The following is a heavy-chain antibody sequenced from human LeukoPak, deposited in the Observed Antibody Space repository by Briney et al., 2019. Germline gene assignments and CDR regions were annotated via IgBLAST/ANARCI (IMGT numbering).Heavy chain of an antibody. CDR1: AESISSTD. J-gene: IGHJ4*02. D-gene: IGHD5-18*01. CDR3: ARDGHIYGTDY. CDR2: IYYSGST. V-gene: IGHV4-59*01. Sequence: SETLSLTCTVFAESISSTDCSSVRQPPGKGLEWIGYIYYSGSTNYNPSLKSRVTISVDTSKNQFSLKLSSVTAADTAVDYCARDGHIYGTDYWGQGTLVTVSS.